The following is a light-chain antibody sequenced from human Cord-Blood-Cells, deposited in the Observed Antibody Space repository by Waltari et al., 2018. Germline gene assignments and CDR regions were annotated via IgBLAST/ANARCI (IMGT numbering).Light chain of an antibody. CDR3: SSYTSSSTYV. CDR1: SSDLGSYHR. J-gene: IGLJ1*01. V-gene: IGLV2-18*02. CDR2: EVS. Sequence: QSALTQPPSVSGSPGPSVTISCTGTSSDLGSYHRGPWYQQPPGTAPKLMIYEVSNRPSGVPDRFSGSKSGNTASLTISGLQAEDEADYYCSSYTSSSTYVFGTGTKVTVL.